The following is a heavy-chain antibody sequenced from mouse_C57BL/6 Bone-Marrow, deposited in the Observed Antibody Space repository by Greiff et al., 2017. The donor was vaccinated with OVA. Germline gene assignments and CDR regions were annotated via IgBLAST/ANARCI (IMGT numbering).Heavy chain of an antibody. J-gene: IGHJ4*01. Sequence: DVHLVESGGGLVKPGGSLKLSCAASGFTFSSYAMSWVRQTPEKRLEWVATISDGGSYTYYPDNVKGRFTISRDNAKNNLYLQMSHLKSEDTAMYYCAIDLIYDGYYLYAMDYWGQGTSVTVSS. D-gene: IGHD2-3*01. CDR3: AIDLIYDGYYLYAMDY. CDR2: ISDGGSYT. CDR1: GFTFSSYA. V-gene: IGHV5-4*01.